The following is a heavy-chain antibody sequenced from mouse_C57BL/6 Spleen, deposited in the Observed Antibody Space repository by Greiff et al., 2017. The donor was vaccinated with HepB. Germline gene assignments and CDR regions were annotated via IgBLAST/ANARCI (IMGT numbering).Heavy chain of an antibody. CDR2: IYPGDGDT. D-gene: IGHD2-12*01. J-gene: IGHJ3*01. V-gene: IGHV1-82*01. Sequence: QVQLKESGPELVKPGASVKISCKASGYAFSSSWMNWVKQRPGKGLEWIGRIYPGDGDTNYNGKFKGKATLTADKSSSTAYMQLSSLTSEDSAVYFCARLRPVFAYGGQGTLVTVSA. CDR1: GYAFSSSW. CDR3: ARLRPVFAY.